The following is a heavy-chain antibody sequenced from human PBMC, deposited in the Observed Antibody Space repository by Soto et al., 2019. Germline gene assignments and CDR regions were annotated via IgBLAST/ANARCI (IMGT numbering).Heavy chain of an antibody. CDR2: INPNSGGT. V-gene: IGHV1-2*04. CDR3: ARGGIAVAGIYYYYDHGMDV. D-gene: IGHD6-19*01. Sequence: QVQLVQSGAEVKKPGASVKVSCKASGYTFTGYYMHWVRQAPGQGLEWMGWINPNSGGTNYAQKLQGWVTMTRDTSISTAYMELSRLRSDDTAVYYCARGGIAVAGIYYYYDHGMDVWGQGTTVTVSS. J-gene: IGHJ6*02. CDR1: GYTFTGYY.